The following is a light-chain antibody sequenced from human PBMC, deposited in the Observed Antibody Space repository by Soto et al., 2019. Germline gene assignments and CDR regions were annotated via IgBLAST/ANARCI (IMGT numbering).Light chain of an antibody. V-gene: IGKV3-15*01. Sequence: EIVLTQSPGTLSLSPGERATLSCRANQSVSILLAWYQQKPGQAPRLLIHGATTRATGIPARFSGSGSGTEFTLTISSLQSEDFAVYYCQQYNNWPRTFGQGTKVDIK. CDR1: QSVSIL. CDR2: GAT. J-gene: IGKJ1*01. CDR3: QQYNNWPRT.